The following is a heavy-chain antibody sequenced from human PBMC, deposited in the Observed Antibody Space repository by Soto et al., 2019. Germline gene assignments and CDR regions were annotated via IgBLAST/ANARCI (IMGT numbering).Heavy chain of an antibody. CDR2: IYPGDSDT. CDR1: GYSFTSYW. J-gene: IGHJ4*02. V-gene: IGHV5-51*01. CDR3: ARGASSSWYYFEY. D-gene: IGHD6-13*01. Sequence: PGESLKISCKGSGYSFTSYWIGWVRQMPGKGLEWMGIIYPGDSDTRYSPSFQGQVTISADKSISIAYLQWSSLKASDTAMYYSARGASSSWYYFEYWGQGTLVTVSS.